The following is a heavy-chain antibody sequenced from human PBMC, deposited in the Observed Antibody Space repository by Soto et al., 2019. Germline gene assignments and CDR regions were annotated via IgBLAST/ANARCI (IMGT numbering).Heavy chain of an antibody. CDR1: GYSFTSYW. CDR3: ARKGTVVVVDANNWFDP. J-gene: IGHJ5*02. CDR2: IDPSDSYT. D-gene: IGHD2-15*01. V-gene: IGHV5-10-1*01. Sequence: PAESLTISCKGSGYSFTSYWIIWVRQMPGKGLEWMGRIDPSDSYTNYSPSFQGHVTISADKSISTAYLQWSSLKASDTAMYYCARKGTVVVVDANNWFDPWGQGTLVTVSS.